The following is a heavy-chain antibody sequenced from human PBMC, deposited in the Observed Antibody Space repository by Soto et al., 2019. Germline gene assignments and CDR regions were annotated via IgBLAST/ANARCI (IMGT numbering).Heavy chain of an antibody. J-gene: IGHJ4*02. CDR3: AKGAKGILWWWADY. Sequence: GGSLRLSCAASGFTFSSYGMHWVRQAPGKGLEWVAVISYDGSNKYYADSVKGRFTISRDNPKNTLYLQMNSLRAEDTAVYYCAKGAKGILWWWADYWGQGTLVTVFS. D-gene: IGHD2-21*01. CDR2: ISYDGSNK. CDR1: GFTFSSYG. V-gene: IGHV3-30*18.